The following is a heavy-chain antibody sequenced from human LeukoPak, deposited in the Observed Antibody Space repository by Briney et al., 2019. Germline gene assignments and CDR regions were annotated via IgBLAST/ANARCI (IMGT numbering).Heavy chain of an antibody. CDR1: GFTFSSYS. D-gene: IGHD3-22*01. Sequence: GGSLRLSCAASGFTFSSYSMNWVRQAPGKGLEWVSYISSSSSTIYYADSVKGRFTISRDNAKNSLYLQMNSLRAEDTAVYYCARDRPGSSGYCRDAFDIWGQGTMVTVSS. J-gene: IGHJ3*02. CDR3: ARDRPGSSGYCRDAFDI. CDR2: ISSSSSTI. V-gene: IGHV3-48*04.